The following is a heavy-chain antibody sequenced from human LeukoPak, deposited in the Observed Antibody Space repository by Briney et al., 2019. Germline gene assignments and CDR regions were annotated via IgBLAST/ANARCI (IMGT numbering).Heavy chain of an antibody. J-gene: IGHJ6*03. Sequence: PGGSLRLSCAASGFTFSSYAMSWVRQAPGKGLEWVSAISGSGGSTYYADSVKGRFTISRDNSKNTLYLQMNSLRAEDTAVYYCAKLGQDYDILTGYYIPPHYMDVWGKGTTVTVSS. CDR2: ISGSGGST. V-gene: IGHV3-23*01. CDR3: AKLGQDYDILTGYYIPPHYMDV. CDR1: GFTFSSYA. D-gene: IGHD3-9*01.